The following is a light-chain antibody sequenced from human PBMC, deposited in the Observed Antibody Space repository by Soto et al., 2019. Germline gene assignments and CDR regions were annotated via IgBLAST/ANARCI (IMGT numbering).Light chain of an antibody. CDR3: CSYAGGRTLV. J-gene: IGLJ2*01. V-gene: IGLV2-23*02. CDR2: EVS. Sequence: QSALTQPASVSGSPGQSITISCTGTSSDVWSYNLVSWYQQHPGKAPKLIIYEVSKRPSGVSNRFSGSRSGNTASLTISGLQAEDEADYCCCSYAGGRTLVFGGGTKLTVL. CDR1: SSDVWSYNL.